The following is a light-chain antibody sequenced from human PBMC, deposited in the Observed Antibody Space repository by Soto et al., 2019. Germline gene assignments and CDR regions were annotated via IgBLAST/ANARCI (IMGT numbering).Light chain of an antibody. Sequence: EIVLTQSPDTLSLSPWERATLSFRASQSVSSSLAWYQQKPGQAPRLLIYDASNRATGIPARFSGSGSGTDFTLTISSLEPEDFAIYYCQQRGSWPWTFGQGTKVDIK. V-gene: IGKV3-11*01. J-gene: IGKJ1*01. CDR1: QSVSSS. CDR3: QQRGSWPWT. CDR2: DAS.